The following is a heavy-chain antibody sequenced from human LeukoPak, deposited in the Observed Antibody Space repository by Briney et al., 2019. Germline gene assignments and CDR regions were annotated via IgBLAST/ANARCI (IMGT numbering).Heavy chain of an antibody. CDR1: GFTFSSYG. V-gene: IGHV3-30*18. J-gene: IGHJ4*02. Sequence: PGGSLRLSCAASGFTFSSYGMHWVRQAPGKGLEWVAVISYDGSNKYYADSVKGRFTISRDNSKNTLYLQMNSLRAEDTAVYYCAKDLGHYCGGDCFFDYRGQGTLVTVSS. D-gene: IGHD2-21*02. CDR2: ISYDGSNK. CDR3: AKDLGHYCGGDCFFDY.